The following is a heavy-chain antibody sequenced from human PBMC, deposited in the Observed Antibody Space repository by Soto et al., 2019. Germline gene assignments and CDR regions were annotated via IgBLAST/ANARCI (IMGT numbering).Heavy chain of an antibody. CDR1: GGSISSYY. D-gene: IGHD5-18*01. J-gene: IGHJ5*02. CDR2: IYYSGST. V-gene: IGHV4-59*01. CDR3: ARDHYSYVDNWFDP. Sequence: VSGGSISSYYWSWIRQPPGKGLEWIGYIYYSGSTNYNPSLKSRVTISVDTSKNQFSLKLSSVTAADTAVYYCARDHYSYVDNWFDPWGQGTLVTVSS.